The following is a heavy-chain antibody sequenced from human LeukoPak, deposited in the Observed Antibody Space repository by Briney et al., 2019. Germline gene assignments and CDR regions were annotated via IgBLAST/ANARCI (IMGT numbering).Heavy chain of an antibody. CDR1: GGSFSGYY. CDR2: INHSGST. Sequence: PSETLSLTCAVYGGSFSGYYWSWIRQPPGKGLEWIGEINHSGSTNYNPSLKSRVTISVDTPKNQFSLKLSSVTAADTAVYYCARGYDVSPDYWGQGTLVTVSS. V-gene: IGHV4-34*01. CDR3: ARGYDVSPDY. J-gene: IGHJ4*02. D-gene: IGHD5-12*01.